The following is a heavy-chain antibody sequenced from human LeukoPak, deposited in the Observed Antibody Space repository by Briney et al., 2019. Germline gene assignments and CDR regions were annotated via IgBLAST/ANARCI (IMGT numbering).Heavy chain of an antibody. V-gene: IGHV3-23*01. Sequence: PGGSLRLSCAASGFTFSSYAMSWVRQAPGKGLEWVSAISGSGGSTYYADSVNGRFTVSRDNSRNTLFLQMNNLRAEDTALYFCASAREYCGSAECYEYFQHWGQGTLVFVSS. D-gene: IGHD2-21*01. CDR3: ASAREYCGSAECYEYFQH. CDR1: GFTFSSYA. CDR2: ISGSGGST. J-gene: IGHJ1*01.